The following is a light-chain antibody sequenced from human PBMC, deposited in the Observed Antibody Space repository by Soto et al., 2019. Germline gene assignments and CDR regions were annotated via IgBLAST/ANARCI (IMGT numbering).Light chain of an antibody. CDR2: GAS. CDR1: QTVNSN. V-gene: IGKV3D-15*01. Sequence: EIVMTQSPATLSVSPGERATLSCRASQTVNSNLAWYQKKPGQAPRLLIYGASTRAPGIPARFSGSGSGTEFTLTISSLQSEDFAVYFCQRYGTSPTFGQGTRVEMK. CDR3: QRYGTSPT. J-gene: IGKJ1*01.